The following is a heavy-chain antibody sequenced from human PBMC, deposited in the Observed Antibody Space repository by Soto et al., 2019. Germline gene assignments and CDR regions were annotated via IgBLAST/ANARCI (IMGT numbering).Heavy chain of an antibody. Sequence: GGSLRLSCAAYGFTFSSYGMHWVRQAPGKGLEWVAVISYDGSNKYYADSVKGRFTISRDNSKNTLYLQMNSLRAEDTAVYYCAKDDLELAFDYWGQGTLVTVSS. CDR2: ISYDGSNK. J-gene: IGHJ4*02. CDR3: AKDDLELAFDY. D-gene: IGHD1-7*01. V-gene: IGHV3-30*18. CDR1: GFTFSSYG.